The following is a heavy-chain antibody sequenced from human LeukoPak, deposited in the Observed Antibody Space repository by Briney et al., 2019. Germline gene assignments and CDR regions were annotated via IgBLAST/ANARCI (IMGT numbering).Heavy chain of an antibody. CDR2: IDPTDSYT. CDR3: ARLDYSDFHFDY. V-gene: IGHV5-10-1*01. CDR1: GYSFTSYW. D-gene: IGHD4-11*01. Sequence: GESLKISCKGSGYSFTSYWIGWVRQMPGKGLEWMGRIDPTDSYTNYSPSFQGHVTISADKSISTAYLQWSSLKASDTAMYYCARLDYSDFHFDYWGQGTLVTVSS. J-gene: IGHJ4*02.